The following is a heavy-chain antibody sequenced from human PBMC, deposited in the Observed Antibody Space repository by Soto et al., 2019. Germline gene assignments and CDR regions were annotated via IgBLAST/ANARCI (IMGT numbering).Heavy chain of an antibody. CDR3: ARDVPDRSSSTGIVY. Sequence: GASVKVSCKASGYTFTGYYMYWVRQAPGQGLEWMGWIDPNSGGTNYAQKFQGRVTMTRDTSISTAYMELSGLRSDDTAVYYCARDVPDRSSSTGIVYWCQGPLVSVSS. J-gene: IGHJ4*02. D-gene: IGHD6-6*01. V-gene: IGHV1-2*02. CDR1: GYTFTGYY. CDR2: IDPNSGGT.